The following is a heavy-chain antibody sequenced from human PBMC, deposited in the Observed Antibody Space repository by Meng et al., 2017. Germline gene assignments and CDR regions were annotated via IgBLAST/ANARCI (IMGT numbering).Heavy chain of an antibody. J-gene: IGHJ4*02. D-gene: IGHD3-22*01. Sequence: ASVKVSCKASGYTFTSYYMHLVRQAPGQGLEWMGIINPSGGSTSYEQKFQGRVTMTRDTSTSTVYMELSSLRSEYTAVYYCARGAAGYWYDSSGYWYHDYWGQGTLVTVSS. CDR3: ARGAAGYWYDSSGYWYHDY. CDR1: GYTFTSYY. CDR2: INPSGGST. V-gene: IGHV1-46*01.